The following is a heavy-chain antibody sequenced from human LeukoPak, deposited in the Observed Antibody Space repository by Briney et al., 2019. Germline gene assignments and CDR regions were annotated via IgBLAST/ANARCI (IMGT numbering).Heavy chain of an antibody. Sequence: GESLKISCKGSRYSFINYWVGWVRQMPGKDLEWMGIIYPGDSDTRYSPSFQGQGTISADKSISTAYLQWTSLKASDTAMYYCARLNQGYCSSTSCSDPDWFDPWGQGTLVTVSS. V-gene: IGHV5-51*01. D-gene: IGHD2-2*01. CDR1: RYSFINYW. CDR3: ARLNQGYCSSTSCSDPDWFDP. J-gene: IGHJ5*02. CDR2: IYPGDSDT.